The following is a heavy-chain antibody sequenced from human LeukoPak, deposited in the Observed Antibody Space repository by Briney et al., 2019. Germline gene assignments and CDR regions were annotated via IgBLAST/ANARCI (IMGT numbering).Heavy chain of an antibody. V-gene: IGHV1-18*01. CDR1: GYTFTSYG. CDR3: ARGIIAAAGSSYYYYMDV. J-gene: IGHJ6*03. D-gene: IGHD6-13*01. CDR2: ISAYNGNT. Sequence: ASVKVSCKASGYTFTSYGISWVRQAPGQGLEWMGWISAYNGNTNYAQKLQGRVTMTTDTSTSTAYMELRSLRSEDTAVYYCARGIIAAAGSSYYYYMDVWGKGTTVTISS.